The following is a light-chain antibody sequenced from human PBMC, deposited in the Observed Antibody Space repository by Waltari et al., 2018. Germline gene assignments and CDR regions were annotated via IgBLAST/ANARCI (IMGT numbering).Light chain of an antibody. CDR3: QSADSTNTYWV. Sequence: SYELTQPPSVSVSPGQTARITCSGDESPKQYAFWYRQKPGQAPELLIYKDTERPSGIPERVSASSSGTTVTLTITGVQPEDEADYYCQSADSTNTYWVFGGGTKLTVL. J-gene: IGLJ2*01. V-gene: IGLV3-25*03. CDR1: ESPKQY. CDR2: KDT.